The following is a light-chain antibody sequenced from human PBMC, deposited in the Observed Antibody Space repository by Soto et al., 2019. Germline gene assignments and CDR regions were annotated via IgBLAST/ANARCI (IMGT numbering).Light chain of an antibody. CDR3: QQYGDSPPLYT. V-gene: IGKV3-20*01. CDR2: GAS. CDR1: QSVRSNY. J-gene: IGKJ2*01. Sequence: EIVLTQSPGTLSLSPGERATLSCRASQSVRSNYLAWFQQRAGQAPRLLIYGASSRATGIPDRFSGSGSGTDFTLTISILEPEDFAVYSCQQYGDSPPLYTFGQGTKLEIK.